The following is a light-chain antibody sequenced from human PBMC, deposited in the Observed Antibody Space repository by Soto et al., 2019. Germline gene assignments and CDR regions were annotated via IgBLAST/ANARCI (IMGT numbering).Light chain of an antibody. Sequence: DIQITQSPSTLSASVGDRVTITCRASQDIIRWLAWYQQKPGKAPKILIYNADTLESGVPPRFSGSGYGTEFILTISSLQPDDFATYYCQQFSLYWAFGQGTKV. V-gene: IGKV1-5*01. CDR3: QQFSLYWA. CDR1: QDIIRW. CDR2: NAD. J-gene: IGKJ1*01.